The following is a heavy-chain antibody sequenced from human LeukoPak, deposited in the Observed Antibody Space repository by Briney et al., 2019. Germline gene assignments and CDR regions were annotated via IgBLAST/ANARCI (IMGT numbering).Heavy chain of an antibody. V-gene: IGHV4-59*01. CDR3: ARDVTPATV. Sequence: KPSETLSLTCTVSGGSISSNYWSWIRQPPGKGPEWIGYVRYGGSTNYNPSLKSRVTISVDTSKNQFSLKLSSVTAADTAVYYCARDVTPATVWGQGTLVAVS. CDR2: VRYGGST. CDR1: GGSISSNY. J-gene: IGHJ4*02. D-gene: IGHD3-16*01.